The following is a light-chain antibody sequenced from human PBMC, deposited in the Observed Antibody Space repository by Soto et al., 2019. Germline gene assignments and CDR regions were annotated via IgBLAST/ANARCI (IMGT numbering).Light chain of an antibody. CDR3: MQALQTPSYT. CDR2: LGS. CDR1: QSLLHSNGYNY. J-gene: IGKJ2*01. V-gene: IGKV2-28*01. Sequence: DIVMTQSPLSLPVTPGEPASISCRSSQSLLHSNGYNYLDWYLQKPGQSPQLLIYLGSNRASGVPDRFSCSGSCTDFTLKISRVEASDVGVYYCMQALQTPSYTFGQGTKLEIK.